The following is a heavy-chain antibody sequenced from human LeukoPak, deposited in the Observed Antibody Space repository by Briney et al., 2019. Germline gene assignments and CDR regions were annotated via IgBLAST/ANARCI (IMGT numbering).Heavy chain of an antibody. CDR1: GYSFTTYT. CDR3: ARDDASFMITFGGVVAERKIDY. Sequence: GASVKVSCKASGYSFTTYTINWVRQAPGQGLEWLGWISANNGNTKYAQKFQGRVTMTTDTSTSTAYMDLWSLRSDDTAVYYCARDDASFMITFGGVVAERKIDYWGQGTLVTVSS. J-gene: IGHJ4*02. D-gene: IGHD3-16*02. CDR2: ISANNGNT. V-gene: IGHV1-18*01.